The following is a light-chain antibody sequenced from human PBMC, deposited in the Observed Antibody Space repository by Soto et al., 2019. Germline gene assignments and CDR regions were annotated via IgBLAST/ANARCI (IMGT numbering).Light chain of an antibody. Sequence: EIVLAQSPATLSLSPGERANLSCGTSQSVSNFLAWYQQKPGLAPRLLIYDTSIRATGIPDRFSGNGSGTDFTLTISGLEPEDFAVYYCQQYGSFPLTFGGGTKVEIK. CDR1: QSVSNF. V-gene: IGKV3D-20*01. CDR3: QQYGSFPLT. J-gene: IGKJ4*01. CDR2: DTS.